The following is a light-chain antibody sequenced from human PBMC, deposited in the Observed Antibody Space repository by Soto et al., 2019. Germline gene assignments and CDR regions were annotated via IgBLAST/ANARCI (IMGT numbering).Light chain of an antibody. V-gene: IGKV3-20*01. CDR2: VAS. J-gene: IGKJ4*01. CDR1: QSISRNY. CDR3: QHYGSSPRV. Sequence: EIVLTQSPGTLSLSPGERATLSCRASQSISRNYLGWYQQNPGQAPRLLIYVASNRATGVPDRFSGSASGTDFTFTISRLEPEDFAVYYCQHYGSSPRVFGGGTKVEIK.